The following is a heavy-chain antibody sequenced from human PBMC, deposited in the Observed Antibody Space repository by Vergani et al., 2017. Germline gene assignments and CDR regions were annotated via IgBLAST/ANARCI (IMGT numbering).Heavy chain of an antibody. Sequence: EVQLVQSGAEVKKPGESLKISCPISGYSFTNYWIGWVRQMPGKGLEWMGIIHPADSDTRYSPSFQGQVTISVDKSISTAYLQRSSLRASDSAMYYCARLYGRDSSGSEYFDYWGQGTLVTVSS. J-gene: IGHJ4*02. CDR2: IHPADSDT. V-gene: IGHV5-51*01. CDR3: ARLYGRDSSGSEYFDY. CDR1: GYSFTNYW. D-gene: IGHD3-22*01.